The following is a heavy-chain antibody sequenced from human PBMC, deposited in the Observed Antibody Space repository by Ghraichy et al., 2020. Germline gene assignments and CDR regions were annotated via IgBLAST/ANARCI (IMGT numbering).Heavy chain of an antibody. CDR1: GFTFSNDW. D-gene: IGHD6-13*01. Sequence: GGSLRLSCAASGFTFSNDWMDWFRQAPGKGLVWVSRISGDGTYSDYADSVKGRFTISRDNAKNTLFLQMHSLRAEDTAVYYCARDTSEAGQTFDHWGQGTLVTVSS. V-gene: IGHV3-74*01. J-gene: IGHJ4*02. CDR2: ISGDGTYS. CDR3: ARDTSEAGQTFDH.